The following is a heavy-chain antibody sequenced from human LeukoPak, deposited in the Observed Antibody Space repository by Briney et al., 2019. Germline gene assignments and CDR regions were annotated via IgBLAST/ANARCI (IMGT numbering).Heavy chain of an antibody. D-gene: IGHD2-15*01. Sequence: PSETLSLTCTVSGGSISSYYWSWIRQPAGKGLEWIGHIYNSGSTNYNPSLKGRVTMSVATSKNQFSLKLSSVTAADTAVYYCARGSQSLGYCSGGSCRAKIFDYWGQGTLVTVSS. CDR2: IYNSGST. J-gene: IGHJ4*02. V-gene: IGHV4-4*07. CDR1: GGSISSYY. CDR3: ARGSQSLGYCSGGSCRAKIFDY.